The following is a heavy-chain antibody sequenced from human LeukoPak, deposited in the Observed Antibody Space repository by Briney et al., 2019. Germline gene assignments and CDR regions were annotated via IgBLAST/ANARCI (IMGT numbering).Heavy chain of an antibody. Sequence: PSQTLSLTCALSGDILSSNSAAWHWVRQSPSRGLVWQERTYYRSKLYNDYAVSVKNRITINPDTSMNQFSLQLNSVTPEDSGVYYCARYYYDSSGYYYGSFDYWGQGTLVTVSS. V-gene: IGHV6-1*01. CDR1: GDILSSNSAA. D-gene: IGHD3-22*01. J-gene: IGHJ4*02. CDR2: TYYRSKLYN. CDR3: ARYYYDSSGYYYGSFDY.